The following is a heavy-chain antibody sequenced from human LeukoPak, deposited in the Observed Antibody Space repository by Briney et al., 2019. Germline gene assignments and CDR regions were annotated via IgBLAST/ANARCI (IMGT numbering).Heavy chain of an antibody. D-gene: IGHD3-9*01. Sequence: PGGSLRLSCAASGFTFRDYAMTWVRQAPGKGLEWVSAFSGSGGRTYYADSVKGRFTISRDNSKNTLYLQMNSLRAEDTAVYYCARDTYDILTGYYKWAFDIWGQGTMVTVSS. J-gene: IGHJ3*02. CDR1: GFTFRDYA. CDR2: FSGSGGRT. CDR3: ARDTYDILTGYYKWAFDI. V-gene: IGHV3-23*01.